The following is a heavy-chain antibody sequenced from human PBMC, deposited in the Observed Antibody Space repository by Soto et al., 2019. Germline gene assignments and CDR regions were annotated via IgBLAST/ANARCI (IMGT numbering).Heavy chain of an antibody. J-gene: IGHJ6*02. CDR1: GGSISSGDYS. D-gene: IGHD2-15*01. CDR3: ARGGGGSSSFYYYGMDV. Sequence: TSEALSLTCAVSGGSISSGDYSWSWVRQPPGKGLEWIGYIYHSVSTYYNPSLKSRVTISVDRSKNQFSLKLSSVTAADTAVYYCARGGGGSSSFYYYGMDVWGQGTTVTGSS. CDR2: IYHSVST. V-gene: IGHV4-30-2*01.